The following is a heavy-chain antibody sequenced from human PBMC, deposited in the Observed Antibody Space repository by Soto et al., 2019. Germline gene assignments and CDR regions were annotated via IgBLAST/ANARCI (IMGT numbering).Heavy chain of an antibody. D-gene: IGHD1-7*01. J-gene: IGHJ4*02. CDR2: ISWNSGSI. Sequence: EVQLVESGGGLVQPGRSLRLSCAASGFTFDDYAMHWVRQAPGKGLEWVSGISWNSGSIGYADSVKGRFTISRDNAKNSLYRQMNRLRAEDTALYYCAKGRTGTTDEPYFDYWGQGTLVTVSS. CDR1: GFTFDDYA. V-gene: IGHV3-9*01. CDR3: AKGRTGTTDEPYFDY.